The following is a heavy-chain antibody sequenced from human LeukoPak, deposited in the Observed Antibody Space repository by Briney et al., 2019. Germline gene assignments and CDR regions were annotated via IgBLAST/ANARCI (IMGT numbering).Heavy chain of an antibody. D-gene: IGHD2-2*01. V-gene: IGHV3-7*01. J-gene: IGHJ6*02. CDR3: ARSVVPASYGMDV. CDR2: IKQDGSEK. CDR1: GFTFDDYA. Sequence: GGSLRLSCAASGFTFDDYAMRWVRQAPGKGLEWVANIKQDGSEKYYVDSVKGRFTISRDNAKNSLYLQMNSLSAEDTAVYYCARSVVPASYGMDVWGQGTTVTVSS.